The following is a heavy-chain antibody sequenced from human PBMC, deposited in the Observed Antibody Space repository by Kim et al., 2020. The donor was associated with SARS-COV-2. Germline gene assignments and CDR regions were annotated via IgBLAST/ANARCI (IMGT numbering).Heavy chain of an antibody. J-gene: IGHJ4*02. V-gene: IGHV3-53*04. CDR3: ARGAPPQPFDY. Sequence: GGSLRLSCAASGFTVSSNYMSWVRQAPGKGLEWVSVIYSGGSTYYADSVKGRFTISRHNSKNTLYLQMNSLRAEDTAVYYCARGAPPQPFDYWGQGTLVTVSP. CDR2: IYSGGST. CDR1: GFTVSSNY.